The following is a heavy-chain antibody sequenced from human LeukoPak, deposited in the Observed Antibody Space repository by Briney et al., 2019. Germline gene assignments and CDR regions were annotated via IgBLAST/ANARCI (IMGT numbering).Heavy chain of an antibody. Sequence: PGGSLRLSCAASGFTFSSYAMSWVRQAPGKGLEWVSAISGSGGSTYYADPVKGRFTISRDNSKNTLYLQMNSLRAEDTAVYYCAKDRGKVYYDSSGYYSWGQGTLVTVSS. D-gene: IGHD3-22*01. CDR3: AKDRGKVYYDSSGYYS. V-gene: IGHV3-23*01. J-gene: IGHJ4*02. CDR2: ISGSGGST. CDR1: GFTFSSYA.